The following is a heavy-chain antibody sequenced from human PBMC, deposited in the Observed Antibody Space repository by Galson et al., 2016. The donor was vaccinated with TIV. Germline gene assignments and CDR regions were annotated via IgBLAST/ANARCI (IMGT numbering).Heavy chain of an antibody. CDR2: IYHPGST. J-gene: IGHJ6*02. CDR1: GYSISSGYY. V-gene: IGHV4-38-2*02. Sequence: LSLTCTVSGYSISSGYYWGWIRQPPGKGLELIGNIYHPGSTYSNTSLRSRLTMSVDTSKNQFSLILNSETAADTARYYCMRERSTVTKHHYFGMDVWGQGTTVIVSS. CDR3: MRERSTVTKHHYFGMDV. D-gene: IGHD4-11*01.